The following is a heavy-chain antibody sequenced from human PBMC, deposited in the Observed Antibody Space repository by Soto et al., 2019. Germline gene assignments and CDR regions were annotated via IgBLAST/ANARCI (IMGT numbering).Heavy chain of an antibody. J-gene: IGHJ4*02. D-gene: IGHD4-17*01. CDR3: ARATGYGDNSWMDD. CDR2: INHSGST. Sequence: QVQLQQWGAGLLKPSETLSLTCAVYGGSFSGYYWSWIRQPPGKGLEWIGEINHSGSTNYNPSLKRGLAISVDTSKNQFDLEVRSVPAADTAVYYCARATGYGDNSWMDDWGQGNLVTVSS. V-gene: IGHV4-34*01. CDR1: GGSFSGYY.